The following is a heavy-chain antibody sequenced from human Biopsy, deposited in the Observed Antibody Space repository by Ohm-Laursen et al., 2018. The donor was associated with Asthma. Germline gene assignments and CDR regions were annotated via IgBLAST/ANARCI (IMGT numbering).Heavy chain of an antibody. CDR2: IVPLLHRP. CDR1: GVYFPNID. CDR3: ARRRDGHKFGFDY. J-gene: IGHJ4*02. Sequence: VASVKVSCKASGVYFPNIDISWFRQAPGQGPGWLGVIVPLLHRPQYAHRLQGRVTITPDESTSTAYMGLRNLKSDDTAVYFCARRRDGHKFGFDYWGQGTLVTVSS. D-gene: IGHD5-24*01. V-gene: IGHV1-69*10.